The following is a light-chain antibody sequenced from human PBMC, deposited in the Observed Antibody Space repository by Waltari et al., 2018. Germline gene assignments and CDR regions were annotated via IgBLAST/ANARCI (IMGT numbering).Light chain of an antibody. CDR2: DVN. Sequence: QSALTQTATVSGSPGQSITISCTGTSSDVGTYNLVSWYRQHPGKAPTLIIYDVNKRPSGVSNRFSASNSGNTASLTISGLQAADEADYYCCSYAGSAISVFGGGTKVTVL. CDR1: SSDVGTYNL. V-gene: IGLV2-23*02. CDR3: CSYAGSAISV. J-gene: IGLJ3*02.